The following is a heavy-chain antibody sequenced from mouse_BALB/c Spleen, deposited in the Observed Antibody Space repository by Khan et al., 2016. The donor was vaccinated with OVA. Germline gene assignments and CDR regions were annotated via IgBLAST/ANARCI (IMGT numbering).Heavy chain of an antibody. J-gene: IGHJ3*01. CDR2: LYPGNDDT. CDR3: ARGGYSSFAY. Sequence: VQLKESGTVLARPGASVKMSCKASGYSFTSYLIHWVKHRPGQGLECIGDLYPGNDDTTYNQKFKDKAKLTADTSANTANKELSILTKEDSAVYYCARGGYSSFAYGGQGTLVTVSA. V-gene: IGHV1-5*01. D-gene: IGHD1-3*01. CDR1: GYSFTSYL.